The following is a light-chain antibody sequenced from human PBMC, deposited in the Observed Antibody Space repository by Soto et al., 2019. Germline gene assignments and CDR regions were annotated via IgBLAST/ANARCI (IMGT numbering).Light chain of an antibody. J-gene: IGLJ3*02. CDR1: SSDVGSYNL. CDR3: CSYTVTSTWV. CDR2: EGS. Sequence: QSALTQPASVSGSPGQSITISCTGTSSDVGSYNLVSWYQQHPGKAPKLMIYEGSKRPSGVSNRFSGSKSGNRASLTISGLQTEDEADYYCCSYTVTSTWVFGGGTKVTVL. V-gene: IGLV2-23*01.